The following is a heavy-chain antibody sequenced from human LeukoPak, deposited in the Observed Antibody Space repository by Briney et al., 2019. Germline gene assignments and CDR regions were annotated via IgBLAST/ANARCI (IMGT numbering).Heavy chain of an antibody. J-gene: IGHJ4*02. CDR2: IAGSGATT. CDR3: AKDREITDNPWGFFDR. CDR1: GFTLSNYA. Sequence: PGGSLRLSCAASGFTLSNYAMSWVHQGPGKGLEWVSTIAGSGATTLYADSMGGRFTISRDNSKNTLYLQMSSLIAEDTAVYYCAKDREITDNPWGFFDRWGQGTLVTVSS. D-gene: IGHD3-16*01. V-gene: IGHV3-23*01.